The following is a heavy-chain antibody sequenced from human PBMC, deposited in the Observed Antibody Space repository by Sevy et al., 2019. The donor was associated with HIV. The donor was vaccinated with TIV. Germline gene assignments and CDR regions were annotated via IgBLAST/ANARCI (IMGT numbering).Heavy chain of an antibody. CDR2: IRYDGSNK. CDR1: GFTFSSYG. V-gene: IGHV3-30*02. D-gene: IGHD2-21*01. Sequence: GGSLRLSCAASGFTFSSYGMHWVRHAPGKGLEWVAFIRYDGSNKYYADSVKGRFTISRDNSKNTLYLQMNSLRAEDTAVYYCAKDLFQDYYYYGMDVWGQGTTVTVSS. CDR3: AKDLFQDYYYYGMDV. J-gene: IGHJ6*02.